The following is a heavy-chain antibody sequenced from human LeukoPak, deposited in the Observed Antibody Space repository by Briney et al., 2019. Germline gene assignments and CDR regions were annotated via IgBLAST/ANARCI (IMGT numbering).Heavy chain of an antibody. Sequence: AESLKISCKGSGYSFTSYWIGWVRQMPGKGLEWMGIIYPGDSDTSYSPSFQGQVTISADKSISTGYLQWSSPKASDTAMYYCARHYDFWSGRDAFDIWGQGTMVTVSS. D-gene: IGHD3-3*01. CDR2: IYPGDSDT. CDR1: GYSFTSYW. V-gene: IGHV5-51*01. J-gene: IGHJ3*02. CDR3: ARHYDFWSGRDAFDI.